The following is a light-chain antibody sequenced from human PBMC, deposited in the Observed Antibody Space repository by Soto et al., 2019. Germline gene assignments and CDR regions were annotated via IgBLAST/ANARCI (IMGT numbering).Light chain of an antibody. V-gene: IGKV1-5*01. CDR1: PSINYG. Sequence: DIEMTQSPSTLSASVGDRVTFTCRASPSINYGLAWYQQKPGKAPKLLIYDASSLESGVPSAFSGSVSGTEFTLTISSLQPDDFSTYSCQQYSAYPYTFRQGTKLEIK. J-gene: IGKJ2*01. CDR3: QQYSAYPYT. CDR2: DAS.